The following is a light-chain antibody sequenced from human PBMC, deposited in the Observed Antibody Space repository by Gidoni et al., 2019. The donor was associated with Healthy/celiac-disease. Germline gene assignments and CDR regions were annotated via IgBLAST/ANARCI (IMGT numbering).Light chain of an antibody. CDR3: NSRDSSGNHHYV. Sequence: SSELTQDPAVPVALGQTVRITCQGDSLRSYYASWYQQKPGQAPVLVIYGKNNRPSGIPDRFSGSSSGNTASLTITGAQAEDEADYYCNSRDSSGNHHYVFGTGTKVTVL. J-gene: IGLJ1*01. V-gene: IGLV3-19*01. CDR2: GKN. CDR1: SLRSYY.